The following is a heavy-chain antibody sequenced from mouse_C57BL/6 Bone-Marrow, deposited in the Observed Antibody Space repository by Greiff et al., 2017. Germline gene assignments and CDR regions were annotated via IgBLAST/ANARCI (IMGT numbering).Heavy chain of an antibody. CDR3: ARSIYYGSSYDY. CDR2: IYPSDSAT. J-gene: IGHJ2*01. CDR1: GYTFTSYW. D-gene: IGHD1-1*01. V-gene: IGHV1-61*01. Sequence: QVQLQQPGAELVRPGSSVKLSCKASGYTFTSYWMDWVKQRPGQGLEWIGNIYPSDSATHYNQKFKDKATLTVDKSSSTAYMQLSSLTSEDSAVYYCARSIYYGSSYDYWGQGTTLTVSS.